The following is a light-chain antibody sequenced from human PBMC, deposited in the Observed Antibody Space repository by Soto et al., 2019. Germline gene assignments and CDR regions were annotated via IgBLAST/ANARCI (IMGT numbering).Light chain of an antibody. CDR2: DVT. CDR1: SSDVGAYNF. Sequence: QSALTQPASVSGSPGQSITISCTGTSSDVGAYNFVSWYQQHPGKAPKVMIYDVTNRPSGVSDRFSGSKSGNTASLTISGLQAEDEADYYCGSYTSSSSRVFGTGPKVTVL. V-gene: IGLV2-14*01. CDR3: GSYTSSSSRV. J-gene: IGLJ1*01.